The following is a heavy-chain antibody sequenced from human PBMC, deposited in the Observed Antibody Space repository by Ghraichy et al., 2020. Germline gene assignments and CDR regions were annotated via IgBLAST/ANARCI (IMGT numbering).Heavy chain of an antibody. CDR2: IYYSGST. CDR3: ARLSDTAMVTTYFDY. CDR1: GGSISSYY. D-gene: IGHD5-18*01. Sequence: SQTLSLTCTVSGGSISSYYWSWIRQPPGKGLEWIGYIYYSGSTNYNPSLKSRVTISVDTSKNQFSLKLSSVTAADTAVYYCARLSDTAMVTTYFDYWGQGTLVTVSS. J-gene: IGHJ4*02. V-gene: IGHV4-59*01.